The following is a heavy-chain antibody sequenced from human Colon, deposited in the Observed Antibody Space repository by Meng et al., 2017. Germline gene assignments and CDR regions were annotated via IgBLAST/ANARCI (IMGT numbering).Heavy chain of an antibody. D-gene: IGHD1-14*01. Sequence: HVTLLQYWTEVTKPRASSNVSFKSTGYAFTSYDINWVRQATGQSLEWIGWMNPNSDNTGYAQKFQGRVTMTSNTTISTAYMELTSLRSEDTADYYCARVGIRGNHRGFDYWGQGTLVTVSS. CDR1: GYAFTSYD. CDR3: ARVGIRGNHRGFDY. V-gene: IGHV1-8*01. J-gene: IGHJ4*02. CDR2: MNPNSDNT.